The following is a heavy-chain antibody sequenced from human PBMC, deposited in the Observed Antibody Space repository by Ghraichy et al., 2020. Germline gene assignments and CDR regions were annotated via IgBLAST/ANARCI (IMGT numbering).Heavy chain of an antibody. V-gene: IGHV3-74*01. CDR3: AADSPWLPDSSGRTGWFDP. Sequence: LSLTCAASGIAFSRYWFHWVRQAPGKGLVWVSRINRDGSTTNYADSVKGRLTISRDDAKNTLYLQMSSQRAEDTAVYYCAADSPWLPDSSGRTGWFDPWGQGTLVTVSS. CDR2: INRDGSTT. D-gene: IGHD3-22*01. J-gene: IGHJ5*02. CDR1: GIAFSRYW.